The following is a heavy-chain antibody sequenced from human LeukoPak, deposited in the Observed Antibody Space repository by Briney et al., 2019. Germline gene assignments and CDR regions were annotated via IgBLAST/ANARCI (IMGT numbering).Heavy chain of an antibody. Sequence: SQTLSLTCAVSGGSISIFYSSWVRQPPAKGLEWIGYINSSRRTTYTTALKSRVNISVDSSKKQFSLKLSSVTAADTAVYYCERRPSYKYAFDIWGQGTMVTVSS. CDR3: ERRPSYKYAFDI. CDR2: INSSRRT. CDR1: GGSISIFY. D-gene: IGHD5-24*01. J-gene: IGHJ3*02. V-gene: IGHV4-59*01.